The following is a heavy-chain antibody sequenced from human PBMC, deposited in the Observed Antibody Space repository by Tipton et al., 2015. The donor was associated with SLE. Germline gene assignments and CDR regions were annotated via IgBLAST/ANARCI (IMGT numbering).Heavy chain of an antibody. CDR1: GASISSTSYY. Sequence: TLSLTCAVSGASISSTSYYWGWIRQAPGKGLEWIGSIYNSGNTYYNASLKSRITISVDTSKNQFSLRLSSVSAADTVVYYCARHVDPTDYYYYSVDFLGQGTTVTVSS. CDR2: IYNSGNT. J-gene: IGHJ6*02. V-gene: IGHV4-39*07. CDR3: ARHVDPTDYYYYSVDF.